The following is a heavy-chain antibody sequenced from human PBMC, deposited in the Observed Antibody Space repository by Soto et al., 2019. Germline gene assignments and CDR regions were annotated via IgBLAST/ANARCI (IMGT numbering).Heavy chain of an antibody. CDR2: ISSSSSYI. J-gene: IGHJ6*02. CDR1: GFTFSGYW. CDR3: ARAFSSGYGTTYYYGMDV. D-gene: IGHD3-22*01. Sequence: GGSLRLSCAASGFTFSGYWMSWVRQAPGKGLEWVSSISSSSSYIYYADSVKGRFTISRDNAKNSLYLQMNSLRAEDTAVYCCARAFSSGYGTTYYYGMDVWGQGTTVTV. V-gene: IGHV3-21*01.